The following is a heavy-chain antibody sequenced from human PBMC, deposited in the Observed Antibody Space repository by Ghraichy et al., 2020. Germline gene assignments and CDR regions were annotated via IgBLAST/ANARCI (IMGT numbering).Heavy chain of an antibody. J-gene: IGHJ5*02. CDR1: GGSISSGGYS. Sequence: SETLSLTCAVSGGSISSGGYSWSWIRQPPGKGLEWIGYFYYSASTYYNPSLKSRVTISVDTSKNQFSLKLSSVTAADTAVYYCARAAGKGFDPWGQGTLVTVSS. CDR3: ARAAGKGFDP. CDR2: FYYSAST. D-gene: IGHD3-10*01. V-gene: IGHV4-30-4*07.